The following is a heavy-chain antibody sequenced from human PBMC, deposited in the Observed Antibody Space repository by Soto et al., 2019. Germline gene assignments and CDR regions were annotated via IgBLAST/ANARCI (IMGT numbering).Heavy chain of an antibody. J-gene: IGHJ4*02. Sequence: EVQLVESGGGLVQPGGSLRLSCAASVFSVSTNYMTWVRQAPGKGLEWVSLIYSGGATFYADFVNGRFIISRDDSKNTVYLQMNSLRAEDTAVYFCAREEYGSGSYYNDFWGQGTLVTVSS. V-gene: IGHV3-66*01. CDR1: VFSVSTNY. CDR2: IYSGGAT. D-gene: IGHD3-10*01. CDR3: AREEYGSGSYYNDF.